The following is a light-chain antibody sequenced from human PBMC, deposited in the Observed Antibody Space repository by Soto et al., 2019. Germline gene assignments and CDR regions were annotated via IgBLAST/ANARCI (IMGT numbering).Light chain of an antibody. CDR1: QSVSSSY. Sequence: EIVIMQSPSTLPVSPCERASLSCVAIQSVSSSYLAWYQQKPGQAPRLLIYGASSRATGIPDRFSGSGSGTDFTLTISRLEPEDFAVYYCQQYGSSPPLSFGGGTKVDIK. J-gene: IGKJ4*01. V-gene: IGKV3-20*01. CDR2: GAS. CDR3: QQYGSSPPLS.